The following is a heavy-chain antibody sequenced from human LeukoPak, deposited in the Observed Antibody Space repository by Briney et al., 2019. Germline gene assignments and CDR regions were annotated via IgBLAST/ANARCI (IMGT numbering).Heavy chain of an antibody. J-gene: IGHJ6*03. Sequence: ASVKVSCKASGFSFTTYDINWVRQATGQGLEWMGWMNPSSGKSAYAQKFQGRVTMTRDTSISTAYMELSRLRSDDTAVYYCARGAVEMATISYYYYYMDVWGKGTTVTVSS. V-gene: IGHV1-8*01. CDR1: GFSFTTYD. D-gene: IGHD5-24*01. CDR2: MNPSSGKS. CDR3: ARGAVEMATISYYYYYMDV.